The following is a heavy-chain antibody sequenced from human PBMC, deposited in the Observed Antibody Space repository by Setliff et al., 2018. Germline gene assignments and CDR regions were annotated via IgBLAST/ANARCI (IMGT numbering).Heavy chain of an antibody. V-gene: IGHV5-51*01. CDR3: ASSSGSSSNDAFDI. CDR1: GYRFSSHW. Sequence: PGESLKISCKGSGYRFSSHWIGWVRQMPGKGLEWMGIIYPGDSDTRYSPSFQGQVTISADKSISTAYLQWSSLKASDPAMYYCASSSGSSSNDAFDIWGQGTTVTVSS. D-gene: IGHD1-26*01. J-gene: IGHJ3*02. CDR2: IYPGDSDT.